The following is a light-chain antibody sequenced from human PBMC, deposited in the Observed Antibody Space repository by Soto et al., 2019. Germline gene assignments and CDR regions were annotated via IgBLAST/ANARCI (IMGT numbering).Light chain of an antibody. CDR1: QSVSSN. CDR3: QQYNYWPIT. Sequence: EIAMTQSPATLSVSPGERATLSCRASQSVSSNLAWFQQKPGQGPRLLIYGASTRATGIPARFSGSGSETDFTLTVSSLRSEDSAVYYCQQYNYWPITFGQGTRLEIK. V-gene: IGKV3-15*01. CDR2: GAS. J-gene: IGKJ5*01.